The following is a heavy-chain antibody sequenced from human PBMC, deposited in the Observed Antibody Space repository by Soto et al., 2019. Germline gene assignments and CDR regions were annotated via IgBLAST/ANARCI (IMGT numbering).Heavy chain of an antibody. CDR3: ARQGHSSSWYERSAFDI. Sequence: GESLKISCKGSGYSFTSYWIGWVRQMPVKGLEWMGIIYPGDSDTRYSPSFQGQVTISADKSISTAYLQWSSLKASDTAMYYCARQGHSSSWYERSAFDIWGQGTMVTVSS. V-gene: IGHV5-51*01. CDR2: IYPGDSDT. D-gene: IGHD6-13*01. CDR1: GYSFTSYW. J-gene: IGHJ3*02.